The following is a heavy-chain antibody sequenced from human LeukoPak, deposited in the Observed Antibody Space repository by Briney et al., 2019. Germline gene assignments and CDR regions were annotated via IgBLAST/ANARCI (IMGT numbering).Heavy chain of an antibody. J-gene: IGHJ4*02. CDR2: ISSSSSYI. Sequence: GGSLRLSCAASGFTFSSYSMNWVRQAPGKGLEWVSSISSSSSYIYYADSVKGRFTISRDNAKNSLYLQMNSLRAEDTAVYYCASLYDSSGYSLDYWGQGTLVTVSS. CDR3: ASLYDSSGYSLDY. V-gene: IGHV3-21*01. D-gene: IGHD3-22*01. CDR1: GFTFSSYS.